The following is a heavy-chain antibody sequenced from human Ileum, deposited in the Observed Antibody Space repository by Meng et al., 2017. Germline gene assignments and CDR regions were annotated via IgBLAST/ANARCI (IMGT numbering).Heavy chain of an antibody. CDR3: ISDMYDYDNTGETSFDF. D-gene: IGHD3-22*01. J-gene: IGHJ4*02. V-gene: IGHV3-74*01. Sequence: GESLKISCVGSGFTFKSYWMHWVRQVPGKGLEWVSRIKSDGSSTDYAGSVQGRFTISRDNAKSTLFLQMNSLSAADTSMYYCISDMYDYDNTGETSFDFWGQGTLVTVSS. CDR2: IKSDGSST. CDR1: GFTFKSYW.